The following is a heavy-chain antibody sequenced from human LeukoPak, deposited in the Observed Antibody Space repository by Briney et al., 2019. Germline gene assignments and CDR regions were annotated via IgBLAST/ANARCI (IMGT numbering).Heavy chain of an antibody. CDR3: ARSLGATGDY. J-gene: IGHJ4*02. CDR1: GFAFSNFV. CDR2: ISGSGSTT. D-gene: IGHD1-26*01. Sequence: PGGSLRLSCAASGFAFSNFVMNWVRQAPGKGLEWVSSISGSGSTTLYVDSVKGRFTISRDSSKNTLYLQMSSLRSDDTAVYYCARSLGATGDYWGQGTLVTVSS. V-gene: IGHV3-23*01.